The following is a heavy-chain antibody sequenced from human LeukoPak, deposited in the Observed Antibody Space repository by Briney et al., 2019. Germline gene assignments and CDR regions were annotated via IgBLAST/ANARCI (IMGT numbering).Heavy chain of an antibody. CDR1: GGTFSSYA. CDR3: ARTAGVAVVLSLGY. V-gene: IGHV1-69*13. D-gene: IGHD6-19*01. CDR2: IIPIFGTA. Sequence: SVKVSCKASGGTFSSYAISWVRQAPGQGLEWMGGIIPIFGTANYAQKFQGRVTITADESTSTAYMELSSLRSEDTAVYYCARTAGVAVVLSLGYWGQGTLVTVSS. J-gene: IGHJ4*02.